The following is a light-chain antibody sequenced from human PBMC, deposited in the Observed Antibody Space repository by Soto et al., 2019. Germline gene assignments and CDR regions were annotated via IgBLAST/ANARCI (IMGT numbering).Light chain of an antibody. Sequence: EIVLTQSPGTLSLSPGERATLSCRASQSVSSSYLAWYQQKPGQAPWLLLYGASSRATGIPDRFSGSGSGTDFTLTISRLEAEDLAVYFCHEYGSSLLTFGGGTKVEIK. CDR2: GAS. V-gene: IGKV3-20*01. J-gene: IGKJ4*01. CDR1: QSVSSSY. CDR3: HEYGSSLLT.